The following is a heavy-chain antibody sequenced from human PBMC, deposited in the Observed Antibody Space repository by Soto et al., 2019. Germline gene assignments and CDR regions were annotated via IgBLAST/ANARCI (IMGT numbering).Heavy chain of an antibody. CDR2: ISFNGLSQ. Sequence: QELLVESGGGVVQPGKSLRLSCAASGFTFSSFAMHWVRQAPGKGLEWVSVISFNGLSQFYPDSIRGRFTISRDNSKNTLYLQLDSLRPDDTAVYYCARGGRGLRGAFDVWGQGTEVCVS. J-gene: IGHJ3*01. CDR3: ARGGRGLRGAFDV. D-gene: IGHD3-16*01. V-gene: IGHV3-30*03. CDR1: GFTFSSFA.